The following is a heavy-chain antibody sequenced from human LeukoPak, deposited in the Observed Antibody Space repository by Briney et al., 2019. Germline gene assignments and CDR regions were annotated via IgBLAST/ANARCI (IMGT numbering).Heavy chain of an antibody. Sequence: PSETLSLTCTVSGGSISSYYWSWIRQPPGKGLEWIGYIYYSGSTNYNPSLKSRVTISVDTSKNQFSLKLSSVTAADTAVYYCARHGDQDDWFGDTYLYYFDYWGQGTLVTVSS. CDR2: IYYSGST. V-gene: IGHV4-59*08. D-gene: IGHD3-10*01. J-gene: IGHJ4*02. CDR3: ARHGDQDDWFGDTYLYYFDY. CDR1: GGSISSYY.